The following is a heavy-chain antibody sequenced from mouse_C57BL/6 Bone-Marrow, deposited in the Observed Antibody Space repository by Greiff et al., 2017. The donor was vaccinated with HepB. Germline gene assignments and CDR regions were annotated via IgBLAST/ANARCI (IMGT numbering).Heavy chain of an antibody. CDR2: IDPSDSYT. CDR3: ANRLLLAY. J-gene: IGHJ3*01. Sequence: QVQLQQPGAELVRPGTSVKLSCKASGYTFTSYWMHWVKQRPGQGLEWIGVIDPSDSYTNYNQKFKGKATLTVDTSSSTAYMQLSSLTSEDSAVYYCANRLLLAYWGQGTLVTVSA. V-gene: IGHV1-59*01. D-gene: IGHD2-3*01. CDR1: GYTFTSYW.